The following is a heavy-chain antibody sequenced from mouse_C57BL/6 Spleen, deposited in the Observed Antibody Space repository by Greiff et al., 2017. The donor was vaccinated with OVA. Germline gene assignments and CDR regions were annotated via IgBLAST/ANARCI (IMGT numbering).Heavy chain of an antibody. CDR1: GYTFTSYW. Sequence: QVQLQQPGAELVKPGASVKLSCKASGYTFTSYWMQWVKQRPGQGLEWIGEIDPSDSYTNYNQKFKGKATLTVDTSSSTAYMQLSSLKSEDSAVYYYARRGGGGYWGQGTTLTVSS. CDR2: IDPSDSYT. V-gene: IGHV1-50*01. D-gene: IGHD1-1*02. CDR3: ARRGGGGY. J-gene: IGHJ2*01.